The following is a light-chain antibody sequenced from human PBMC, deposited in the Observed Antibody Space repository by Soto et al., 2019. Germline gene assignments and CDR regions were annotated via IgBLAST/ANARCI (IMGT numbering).Light chain of an antibody. V-gene: IGKV1-5*01. CDR3: QQCNGYSRT. J-gene: IGKJ1*01. CDR1: QSISNW. CDR2: DAS. Sequence: GDIVTITCRASQSISNWLAWYQQKPGKAPKLLIYDASSLERGVPSRFSGSGSGTEFNLTISSLQTDDFATYYCQQCNGYSRTFGQGTKVDTK.